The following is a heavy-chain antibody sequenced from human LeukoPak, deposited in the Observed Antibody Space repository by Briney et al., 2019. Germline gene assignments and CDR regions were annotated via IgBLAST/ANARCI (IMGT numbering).Heavy chain of an antibody. Sequence: GGSLRLSCAAPGVNICSYWMNWVRHGPRKGLGWVSRISSDVKSIIYADSLKSRVSISRDNSKNTLYLQMDSLRAEDTAVYYCASASSESYYWALDYWGQGTLDTVSS. CDR3: ASASSESYYWALDY. CDR1: GVNICSYW. D-gene: IGHD3-10*01. J-gene: IGHJ4*02. CDR2: ISSDVKSI. V-gene: IGHV3-74*01.